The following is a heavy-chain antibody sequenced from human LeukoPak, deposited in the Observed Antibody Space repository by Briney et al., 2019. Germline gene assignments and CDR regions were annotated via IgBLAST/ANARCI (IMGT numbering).Heavy chain of an antibody. V-gene: IGHV4-59*01. D-gene: IGHD3-22*01. CDR3: ARGDYYDSSGYYPPDY. CDR1: GGSISSYY. CDR2: IYYSGST. Sequence: SETLSLTCTVSGGSISSYYWSWIRQPPGKRLEWIGYIYYSGSTNYNPSLKSRVTISVDTSKNQFSLKLSSVTAADTAVYYCARGDYYDSSGYYPPDYWGQGTLVTVSS. J-gene: IGHJ4*02.